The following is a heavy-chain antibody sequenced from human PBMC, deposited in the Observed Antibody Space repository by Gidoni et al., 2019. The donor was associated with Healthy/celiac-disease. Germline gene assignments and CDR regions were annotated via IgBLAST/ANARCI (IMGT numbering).Heavy chain of an antibody. CDR2: ISYDGSNK. J-gene: IGHJ4*02. D-gene: IGHD2-8*01. CDR1: GFTFSSYA. CDR3: ARTLGYCTNGVCPDEYYFDY. Sequence: QVQLVESGGGVVQPGRSLRLSCAASGFTFSSYAIHWVRQAPGKGLEWVAVISYDGSNKYYADSVKGRFTISRDNSKNTLYLQMNSLRAEDTAVYYCARTLGYCTNGVCPDEYYFDYWGQGTLVTVSS. V-gene: IGHV3-30-3*01.